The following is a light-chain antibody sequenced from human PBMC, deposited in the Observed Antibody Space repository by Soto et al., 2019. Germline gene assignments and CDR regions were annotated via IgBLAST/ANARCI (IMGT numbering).Light chain of an antibody. CDR1: SSNIGADYD. CDR2: GNS. J-gene: IGLJ2*01. V-gene: IGLV1-40*01. Sequence: QSVLTQPPSVSGAPGQRVTISCTGSSSNIGADYDVQWYQHLQGTAPKLLIYGNSNRPSGVPDRFSGSKSGNSSSLAITGLQAEDEDDYYCQSYDSSLTGVVFGGGTKLTVL. CDR3: QSYDSSLTGVV.